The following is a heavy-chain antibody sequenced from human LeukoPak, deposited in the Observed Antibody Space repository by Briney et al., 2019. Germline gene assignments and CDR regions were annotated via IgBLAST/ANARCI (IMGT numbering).Heavy chain of an antibody. Sequence: SETLSLTCTVSGYSISAGFHWGWIRQSPGKGLEWLVRMHPTGITYYNPSLKSRVTISLDTSKNQFSLNLISVTAADTAVYYCARRGYQPPHYYVDVWGKGTAVTVSS. J-gene: IGHJ6*03. D-gene: IGHD2-2*01. CDR1: GYSISAGFH. V-gene: IGHV4-38-2*02. CDR3: ARRGYQPPHYYVDV. CDR2: MHPTGIT.